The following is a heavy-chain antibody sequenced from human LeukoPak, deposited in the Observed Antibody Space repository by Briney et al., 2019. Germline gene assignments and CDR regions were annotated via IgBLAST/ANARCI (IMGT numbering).Heavy chain of an antibody. D-gene: IGHD2-15*01. V-gene: IGHV4-39*01. J-gene: IGHJ4*02. CDR1: GGSISRCSYY. CDR2: IYYSGST. CDR3: AGFIVVVVAATS. Sequence: SETLSLTCAVSGGSISRCSYYWGWIRQPPGKGLEWIGSIYYSGSTYYNPSLKSRVTISVDTSKNQFSLKLSSVTAADTAVYYCAGFIVVVVAATSWGQGTLVTVSS.